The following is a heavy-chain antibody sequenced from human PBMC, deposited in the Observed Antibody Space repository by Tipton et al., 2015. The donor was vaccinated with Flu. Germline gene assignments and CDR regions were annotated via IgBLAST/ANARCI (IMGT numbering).Heavy chain of an antibody. CDR3: AGGQDQGDY. CDR2: INQDGTRK. J-gene: IGHJ4*02. CDR1: GFPFSEFW. D-gene: IGHD2-2*01. Sequence: SLRLSCAASGFPFSEFWMHWVRQAPGKGLEWVAHINQDGTRKNYVDSVRGRFTISRDNTKNSLFLQLNSLRFEDTAVYFCAGGQDQGDYWGQGTLVTVST. V-gene: IGHV3-7*04.